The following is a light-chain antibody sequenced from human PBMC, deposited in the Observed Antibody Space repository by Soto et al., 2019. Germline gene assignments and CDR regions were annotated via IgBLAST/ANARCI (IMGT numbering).Light chain of an antibody. CDR3: VAWDDGLSAGI. J-gene: IGLJ2*01. CDR1: SFNIGSNY. CDR2: KND. Sequence: QSVLTQPPSASGTPGQRVTISCLGSSFNIGSNYVYWHQQFPGTAPRVLIYKNDQRPSGVPVRFSGSKSGTSASLAISGLRSEDEADYSCVAWDDGLSAGIFGGGTKPTVL. V-gene: IGLV1-47*01.